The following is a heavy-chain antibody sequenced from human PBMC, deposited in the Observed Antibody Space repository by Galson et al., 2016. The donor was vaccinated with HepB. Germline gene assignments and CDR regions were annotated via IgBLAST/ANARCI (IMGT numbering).Heavy chain of an antibody. V-gene: IGHV1-69*01. D-gene: IGHD1-26*01. CDR3: ARGMSWELPQIFDY. CDR1: GGTFSNYA. Sequence: VKVSCKASGGTFSNYAITWVRQAPGQGLEWMGGMIPVFGTSNNAQKFQGRLTITADESTSTAYMELSSLRSEDTAVYYCARGMSWELPQIFDYWGQGTRVTVSS. CDR2: MIPVFGTS. J-gene: IGHJ4*02.